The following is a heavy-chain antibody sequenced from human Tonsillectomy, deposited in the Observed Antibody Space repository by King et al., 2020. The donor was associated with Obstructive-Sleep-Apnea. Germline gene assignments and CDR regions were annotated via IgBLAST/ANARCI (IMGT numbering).Heavy chain of an antibody. V-gene: IGHV4-38-2*02. CDR3: ARDRQVVPAATYDY. D-gene: IGHD2-2*01. CDR2: IYHSGST. CDR1: GYSISRGYY. J-gene: IGHJ4*02. Sequence: VQLQESGPGLVKPSETLSLTCTVSGYSISRGYYWGWIRQPPGKGLEWIGSIYHSGSTYYNPSLKSRVTITVEASKNQFALKLSSVTAADTAVYYCARDRQVVPAATYDYWGQGTLVTVSS.